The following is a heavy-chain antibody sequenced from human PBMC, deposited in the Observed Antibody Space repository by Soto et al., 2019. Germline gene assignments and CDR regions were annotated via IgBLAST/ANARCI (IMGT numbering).Heavy chain of an antibody. V-gene: IGHV5-10-1*01. D-gene: IGHD6-13*01. CDR1: GYSFTSYW. CDR2: IDPSDSCT. Sequence: GESLKISCKGSGYSFTSYWISWVRQMPGKGLEWMGRIDPSDSCTNYSPSFQGHVTISADKSISTAYLQWSSLKASDTAMYYCARQASGYSSSWYYFDYWGQGTLVTVSS. J-gene: IGHJ4*02. CDR3: ARQASGYSSSWYYFDY.